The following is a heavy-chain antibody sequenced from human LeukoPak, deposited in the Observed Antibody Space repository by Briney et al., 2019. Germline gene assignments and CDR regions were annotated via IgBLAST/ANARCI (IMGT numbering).Heavy chain of an antibody. D-gene: IGHD3-22*01. J-gene: IGHJ4*02. CDR1: GGSIGSYY. CDR2: VSYSGST. CDR3: ARATSGYYFDF. V-gene: IGHV4-59*01. Sequence: SETLSLTCTVSGGSIGSYYWNWIRQPPGKGLEWIGYVSYSGSTNYNPSLKSRVTMSVDKSKNQFSLKLSSVTAADTAVYFCARATSGYYFDFWDQRTLVTVSS.